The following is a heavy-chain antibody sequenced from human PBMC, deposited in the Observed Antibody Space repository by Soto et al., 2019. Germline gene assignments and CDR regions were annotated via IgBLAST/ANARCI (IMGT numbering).Heavy chain of an antibody. J-gene: IGHJ5*01. Sequence: GYSVQVSCKASGYPFTSYGISWVRQAPGQGLEWMGWISAYNGNTNYAQKLQGRVTMTTDTSTSTAYMKLRSLRSDDTAVYYCARDSIRGPSRTIFGVAGFGSWGQVTLVTLPS. D-gene: IGHD3-3*01. CDR3: ARDSIRGPSRTIFGVAGFGS. CDR1: GYPFTSYG. CDR2: ISAYNGNT. V-gene: IGHV1-18*04.